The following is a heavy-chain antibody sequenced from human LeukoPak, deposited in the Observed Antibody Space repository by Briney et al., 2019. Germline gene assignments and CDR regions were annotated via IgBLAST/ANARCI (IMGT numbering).Heavy chain of an antibody. Sequence: GGSLRLSCAASGFTFSSYSMNWVRQAPGKGLEWVSSISSSSSYIYYADSVKGRFTISRDNAKNSLYLQMNSLRAEDTAVYYCARLGSGYPYYYYYMDVWGKGTTVTVSS. CDR2: ISSSSSYI. CDR1: GFTFSSYS. D-gene: IGHD3-22*01. J-gene: IGHJ6*03. CDR3: ARLGSGYPYYYYYMDV. V-gene: IGHV3-21*01.